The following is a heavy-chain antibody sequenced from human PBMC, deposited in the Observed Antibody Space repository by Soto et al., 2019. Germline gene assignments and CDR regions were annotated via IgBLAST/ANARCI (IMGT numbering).Heavy chain of an antibody. CDR2: ISGGAAT. J-gene: IGHJ4*02. V-gene: IGHV3-23*01. CDR3: AKGSHIAARPFFFDS. Sequence: EVQLLESGGGLVQPGESLRLSCAASGFNFRSFAMNWVRQAPGKGLEWVSTISGGAATTYADSVKGRLTISRDNSKNTVSLQVNSLTADDTAVYYCAKGSHIAARPFFFDSWGRGTLVTVSS. D-gene: IGHD6-6*01. CDR1: GFNFRSFA.